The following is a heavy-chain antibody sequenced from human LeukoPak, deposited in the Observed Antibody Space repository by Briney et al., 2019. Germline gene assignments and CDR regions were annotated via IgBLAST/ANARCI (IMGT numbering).Heavy chain of an antibody. J-gene: IGHJ3*02. CDR3: ARGIPHRLYKAAAGTGADAFDI. Sequence: ASVKVSCKVSGYTLTELSMHWVRQAPGKGLEWMGGFDPEDGETIYAQKFRGRVTMTTDTSTSTAYMELRSLRSDDTAVYYCARGIPHRLYKAAAGTGADAFDIWGQGTMVTVSS. D-gene: IGHD6-13*01. V-gene: IGHV1-24*01. CDR1: GYTLTELS. CDR2: FDPEDGET.